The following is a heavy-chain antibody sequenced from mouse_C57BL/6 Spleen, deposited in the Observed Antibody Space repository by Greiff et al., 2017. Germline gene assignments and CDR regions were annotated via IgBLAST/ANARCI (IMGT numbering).Heavy chain of an antibody. CDR1: GFTFSDYG. D-gene: IGHD1-1*01. CDR2: ISSGSSTI. CDR3: ARDLYYCSSPFAY. J-gene: IGHJ3*01. Sequence: EVQRVESGGGLVKPGGSLQLSCAASGFTFSDYGMHWVRQAPEKGLEWVAYISSGSSTIYYADTVKGRFTISGDNAKNTLFLQMTSLRSEDTAMYYCARDLYYCSSPFAYWGQGTLVTVSA. V-gene: IGHV5-17*01.